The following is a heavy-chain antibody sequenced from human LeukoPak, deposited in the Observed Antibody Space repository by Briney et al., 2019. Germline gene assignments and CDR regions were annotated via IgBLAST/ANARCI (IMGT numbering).Heavy chain of an antibody. CDR1: GASIGGSGYY. CDR2: IYSSGST. V-gene: IGHV4-39*01. D-gene: IGHD1-26*01. Sequence: PSETLSLTCTVSGASIGGSGYYWGWIRQPPGKGLEWIGSIYSSGSTYYNASLQSRVTISIEMSKNQISLRLNSVTAADTAMYYCAKSGGYGLIDYWGQGTLVTVSS. CDR3: AKSGGYGLIDY. J-gene: IGHJ4*02.